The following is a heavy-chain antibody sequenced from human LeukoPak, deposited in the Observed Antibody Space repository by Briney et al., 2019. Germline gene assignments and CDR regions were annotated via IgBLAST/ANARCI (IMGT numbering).Heavy chain of an antibody. Sequence: SETLSLTCTVSGGSIGGYYWSCIRQPPGKGLEWIGYIYHTGSTNYNPSLKSRVTISLDTSKNQFSLKLSSVTAADTAVYYCATGGVGDYYFDYWGQGTLVTVSS. CDR1: GGSIGGYY. CDR3: ATGGVGDYYFDY. V-gene: IGHV4-59*08. D-gene: IGHD4-17*01. CDR2: IYHTGST. J-gene: IGHJ4*02.